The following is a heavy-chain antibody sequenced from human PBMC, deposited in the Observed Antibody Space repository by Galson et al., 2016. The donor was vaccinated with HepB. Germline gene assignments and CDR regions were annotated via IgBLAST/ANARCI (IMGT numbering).Heavy chain of an antibody. CDR3: ARAKRPPRSSSFGYSWFAP. CDR2: INESGGS. Sequence: SETLSLTCAVYGGSFRNYYWTWIRQSPEKGLEWIGDINESGGSNYNPSFDSPVTISLDTAKNQFSLNMYSVTAADTGVYYCARAKRPPRSSSFGYSWFAPWGQGTQVTVSS. J-gene: IGHJ5*02. V-gene: IGHV4-34*01. D-gene: IGHD3-3*01. CDR1: GGSFRNYY.